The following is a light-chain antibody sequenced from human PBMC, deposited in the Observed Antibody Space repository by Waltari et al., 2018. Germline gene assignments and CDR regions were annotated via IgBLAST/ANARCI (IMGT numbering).Light chain of an antibody. CDR3: QTADTSGIWV. CDR2: KEP. V-gene: IGLV3-25*03. Sequence: SSELTQPPSVSVSPGQTARITCSGDALPKQYAFWYQQKPARAPFLILFKEPGRPAGIPDRCSGSSSGTIVTLTISGVQTEDEADYYCQTADTSGIWVFGGGTRLTVL. J-gene: IGLJ3*02. CDR1: ALPKQY.